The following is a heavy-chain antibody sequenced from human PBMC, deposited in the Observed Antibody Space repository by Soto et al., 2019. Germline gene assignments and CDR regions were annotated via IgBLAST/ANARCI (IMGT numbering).Heavy chain of an antibody. Sequence: QVQLQESGPGLVKPSETLSLTCTVSGGSINSHYWSWIRQPPGRGLEWIGYISYSGSTNYNPSLKSRVTISVDTSKNQFSLRLSSVIAAYTAVYYCARTEIVVVVATPENYYFDSWGQGTLVTVSS. CDR3: ARTEIVVVVATPENYYFDS. D-gene: IGHD2-15*01. CDR1: GGSINSHY. CDR2: ISYSGST. J-gene: IGHJ4*02. V-gene: IGHV4-59*11.